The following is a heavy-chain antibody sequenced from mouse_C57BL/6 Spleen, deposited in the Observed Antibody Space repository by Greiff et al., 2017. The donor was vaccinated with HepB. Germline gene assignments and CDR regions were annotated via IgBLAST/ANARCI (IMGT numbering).Heavy chain of an antibody. CDR2: IYPSDSYT. D-gene: IGHD4-1*01. J-gene: IGHJ3*01. CDR3: AVTGTGWFAY. CDR1: GYTFTSYW. Sequence: QVQLKQPGAELVKPGASVKLSCKASGYTFTSYWMQWVKQRPGQGLEWIGEIYPSDSYTNYNQKFKGKATLTVDTSSSTAYMQLSSLTSEDSAVYYCAVTGTGWFAYWGQGTLVTVSA. V-gene: IGHV1-50*01.